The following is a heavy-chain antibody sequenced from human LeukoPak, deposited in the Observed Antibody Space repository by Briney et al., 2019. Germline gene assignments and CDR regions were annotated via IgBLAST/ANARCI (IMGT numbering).Heavy chain of an antibody. CDR2: ISAYNGNT. D-gene: IGHD2-15*01. Sequence: ASVKVSCKASGYTFTGYYMHWVRQAPGQGLEWMGWISAYNGNTNYAQKLQGRVTMTTDTSTSTAYMELRSLRSDDTAVYYCARVDIVVVVAAPSDAFDIWGQGTMVTVSS. CDR3: ARVDIVVVVAAPSDAFDI. V-gene: IGHV1-18*04. CDR1: GYTFTGYY. J-gene: IGHJ3*02.